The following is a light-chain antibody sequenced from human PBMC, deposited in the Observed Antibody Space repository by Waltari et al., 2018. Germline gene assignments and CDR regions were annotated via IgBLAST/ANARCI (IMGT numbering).Light chain of an antibody. Sequence: QSVLTQPPSTSGTPGQRVTISCSGSSSNIGSNHLHWYQHLPGTAPRLLIFSNDQRPSGVPDRFSGSKSGTSASLAISGLQSDDESDYFCAAWDDSLNGMVFGGGTHLTVL. V-gene: IGLV1-44*01. CDR1: SSNIGSNH. CDR2: SND. J-gene: IGLJ3*02. CDR3: AAWDDSLNGMV.